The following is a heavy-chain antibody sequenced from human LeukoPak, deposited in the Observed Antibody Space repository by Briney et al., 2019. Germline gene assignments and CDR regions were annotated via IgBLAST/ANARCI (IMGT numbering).Heavy chain of an antibody. CDR2: IYYSGST. CDR1: GGSISSYY. V-gene: IGHV4-59*08. D-gene: IGHD3-10*01. Sequence: SETLSLTCTVSGGSISSYYWSWIRQPPGKGLEWIGYIYYSGSTNYNPSLKSRVTISVDTSKNQFSLKLSSVTAADTAVYYCARVYGSGSYYNGYYYYYMDVWGKGTTVTISS. CDR3: ARVYGSGSYYNGYYYYYMDV. J-gene: IGHJ6*03.